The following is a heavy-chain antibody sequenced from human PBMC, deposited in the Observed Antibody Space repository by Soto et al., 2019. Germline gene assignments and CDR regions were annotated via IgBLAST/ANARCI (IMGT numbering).Heavy chain of an antibody. CDR3: ASWLQREHAYDI. J-gene: IGHJ3*02. CDR1: GFTFGDSY. V-gene: IGHV3-11*03. CDR2: ISPGSRYP. D-gene: IGHD1-1*01. Sequence: GGSLRLSCAGSGFTFGDSYMSWIRQAPGKGLEWLSYISPGSRYPAYADSVKGRFTISRDHLNNTVYLQMNDLRPDDTALYFCASWLQREHAYDIWGLGTMVTVS.